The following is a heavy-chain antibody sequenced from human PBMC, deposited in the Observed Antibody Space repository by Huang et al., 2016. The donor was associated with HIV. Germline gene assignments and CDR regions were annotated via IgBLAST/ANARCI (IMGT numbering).Heavy chain of an antibody. CDR2: IYPGDSDT. J-gene: IGHJ6*02. CDR3: ARLIGSPSFYYGLDV. V-gene: IGHV5-51*01. D-gene: IGHD3-10*01. Sequence: EVQLVQSGAEVKKPGESLKISCKGSGYRFRSNWIGWVRQMPGKGLEWMGIIYPGDSDTRYSPACQGQVTIPADKSINTAYLQWSSLKASDTAMYYCARLIGSPSFYYGLDVWGQGTTVTVSS. CDR1: GYRFRSNW.